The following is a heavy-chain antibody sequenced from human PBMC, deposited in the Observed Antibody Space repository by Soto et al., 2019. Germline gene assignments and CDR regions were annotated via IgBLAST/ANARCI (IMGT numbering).Heavy chain of an antibody. CDR3: ARLGYNYGFGGAFDI. D-gene: IGHD5-18*01. CDR1: GGSITSGGYY. Sequence: QMQLQESGPGLVKPSQTLSLTCTVSGGSITSGGYYWSWIRQLPGKGLEWIGHVSHTGNFYYNPSLESRVTLSRDTSESQFSLNLISVTAADAAMYYCARLGYNYGFGGAFDIWGHGTLVIVSS. V-gene: IGHV4-31*03. CDR2: VSHTGNF. J-gene: IGHJ3*02.